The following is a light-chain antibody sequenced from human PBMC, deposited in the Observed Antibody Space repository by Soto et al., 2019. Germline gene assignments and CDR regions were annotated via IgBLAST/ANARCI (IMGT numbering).Light chain of an antibody. CDR1: QSLLHSNGYNY. Sequence: DIVMTQSPLALPVTPGEAASISCRSSQSLLHSNGYNYVDWYLQKRAQSPQLLSYLGYSRASGVPDRFSGTGSVTDFTLKCSRVEAGDVGVYYCMQSLETPWTVGQGTKMDVK. CDR2: LGY. J-gene: IGKJ1*01. V-gene: IGKV2-28*01. CDR3: MQSLETPWT.